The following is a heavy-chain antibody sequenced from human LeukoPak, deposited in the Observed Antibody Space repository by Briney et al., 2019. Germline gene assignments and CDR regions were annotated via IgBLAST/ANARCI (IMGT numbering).Heavy chain of an antibody. Sequence: GGSLRLSCAASGFTFSSYWMSWVRQAPGKGLEWVANIKQDGSEKYYVDSVKGRFTISRDNAKNSLYLQMNSLRAEDTAVYYCAGTIDYYDSSYFDYWGQGTLVTVSS. CDR1: GFTFSSYW. D-gene: IGHD3-22*01. J-gene: IGHJ4*02. CDR3: AGTIDYYDSSYFDY. CDR2: IKQDGSEK. V-gene: IGHV3-7*01.